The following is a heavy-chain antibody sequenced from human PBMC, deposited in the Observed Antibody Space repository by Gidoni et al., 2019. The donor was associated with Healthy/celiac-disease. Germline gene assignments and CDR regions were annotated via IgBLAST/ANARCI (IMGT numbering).Heavy chain of an antibody. CDR3: AKDSCSGGSCYSLLDY. J-gene: IGHJ4*02. CDR1: GFTFSTYG. D-gene: IGHD2-15*01. CDR2: ISYDGSNK. Sequence: QVQLVESGGGVVQPGRSLRLACAAPGFTFSTYGMHWVRQAPGKGLEWVAVISYDGSNKYYADSVKGRFTISRDNSKNTLYLQMNSLRAEDTAVYYCAKDSCSGGSCYSLLDYWGQGTLVTVSS. V-gene: IGHV3-30*18.